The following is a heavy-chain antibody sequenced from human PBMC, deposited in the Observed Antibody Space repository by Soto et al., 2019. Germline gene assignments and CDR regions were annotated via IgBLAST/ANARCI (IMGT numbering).Heavy chain of an antibody. D-gene: IGHD4-17*01. V-gene: IGHV3-30-3*01. CDR2: ISYDGSNK. CDR1: GFTFSSYA. J-gene: IGHJ4*02. Sequence: QVQLVESGGGVVQPGRSLRLSSAASGFTFSSYAMHWVRQAPGKGLEWVAVISYDGSNKYYADSVKGRFTISRDNSKNTLYLQMNSLRAEDTAVYYCARVVYGDTYFDYWGQGTLVTVSS. CDR3: ARVVYGDTYFDY.